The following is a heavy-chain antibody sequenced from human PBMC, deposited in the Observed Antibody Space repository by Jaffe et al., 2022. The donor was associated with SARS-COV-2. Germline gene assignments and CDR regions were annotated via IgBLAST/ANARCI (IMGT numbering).Heavy chain of an antibody. V-gene: IGHV4-31*03. CDR3: ARVLESYDLLTGYSGFDF. CDR2: ISSSGYS. J-gene: IGHJ4*02. Sequence: QVQLQESGPGLVKPSQTLSLTCTVSGGSISSGGSYWTWIRQLPGKGLEWVGHISSSGYSNYSPSLKSRVTISLDTSTKQFSLKLSSVTAADTAVYYCARVLESYDLLTGYSGFDFWGQGTLVTVSS. CDR1: GGSISSGGSY. D-gene: IGHD3-9*01.